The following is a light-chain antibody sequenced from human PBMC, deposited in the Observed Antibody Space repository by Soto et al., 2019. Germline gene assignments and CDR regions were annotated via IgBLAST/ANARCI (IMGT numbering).Light chain of an antibody. J-gene: IGKJ2*01. CDR2: AAS. CDR1: QGIRKD. Sequence: DIQMTQSPSSLSASVGDRVTITCRASQGIRKDLGWFQQKPGKAPKLLIFAASNLESGVPSRFSGSGSGTEFTPTISSPQAEDFANDYCLQHYTYPRTFGQGTKLEIK. V-gene: IGKV1-17*01. CDR3: LQHYTYPRT.